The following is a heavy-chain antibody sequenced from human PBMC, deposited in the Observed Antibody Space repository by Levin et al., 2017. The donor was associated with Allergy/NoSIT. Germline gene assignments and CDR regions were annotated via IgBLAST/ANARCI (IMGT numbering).Heavy chain of an antibody. Sequence: GESLKISCAASGFTFSSYWMSWVRQAPGKGLEWVANIKQDGSEKYYVDSVKGRFTISRDNAKNSLYLQMNSLRAEDTAVYYCARDAPTYSGSYPLFYWGQGTLVTVSS. V-gene: IGHV3-7*01. D-gene: IGHD1-26*01. CDR2: IKQDGSEK. CDR3: ARDAPTYSGSYPLFY. CDR1: GFTFSSYW. J-gene: IGHJ4*02.